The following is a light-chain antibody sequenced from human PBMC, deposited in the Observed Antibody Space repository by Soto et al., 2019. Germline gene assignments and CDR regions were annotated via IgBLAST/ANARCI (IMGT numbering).Light chain of an antibody. V-gene: IGKV1-8*01. CDR1: QDVGRY. CDR3: QHYKNYPWT. Sequence: AIQLTQSPSSLSASVGDRVAIACRASQDVGRYLAWYQQKPGQAPKLLIYGASTLQSGVPSRFSGGGSGTDFTLTISCLQSEDFATYYCQHYKNYPWTFGQGTKVEIK. CDR2: GAS. J-gene: IGKJ1*01.